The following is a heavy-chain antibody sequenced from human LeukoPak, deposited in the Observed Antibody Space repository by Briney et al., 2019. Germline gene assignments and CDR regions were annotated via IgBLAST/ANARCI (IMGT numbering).Heavy chain of an antibody. CDR2: IYYSGST. Sequence: MASETLSLTCTVSGGSISSYYWSWIRQPPGKGLEWIGYIYYSGSTNYNPSLKSRVTISVDTSKNQFSLKLSSVTAADTAVYYCARADYSSGRTPYDYWGQGTLVTVSS. CDR1: GGSISSYY. D-gene: IGHD6-19*01. CDR3: ARADYSSGRTPYDY. V-gene: IGHV4-59*01. J-gene: IGHJ4*02.